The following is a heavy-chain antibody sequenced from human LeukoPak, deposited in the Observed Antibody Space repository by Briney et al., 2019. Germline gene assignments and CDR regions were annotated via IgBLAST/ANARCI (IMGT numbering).Heavy chain of an antibody. J-gene: IGHJ2*01. CDR2: IYYSGST. V-gene: IGHV4-59*11. CDR1: GGSISSHY. CDR3: ARGGIVVVPAASPEWYFDL. D-gene: IGHD2-2*01. Sequence: SETLSLTCTVSGGSISSHYWSWIRQPPGKGLEWIGYIYYSGSTNYNPSLKSRVTISVDTSKNQFSLKLSSVTAADTAVYYCARGGIVVVPAASPEWYFDLWGRGTLVTVSS.